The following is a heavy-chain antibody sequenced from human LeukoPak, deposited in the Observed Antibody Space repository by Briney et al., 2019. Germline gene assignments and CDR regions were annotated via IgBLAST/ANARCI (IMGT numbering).Heavy chain of an antibody. CDR1: GFTFSGSA. V-gene: IGHV3-73*01. Sequence: PGGSLKLSCAASGFTFSGSAMHWVRQASGKGLEWVGRIRSKANSYATAYAASVKGRFTISRDDSKNTAYLQMNSLKTEDTAVYYCTSPGAYYYYMDVWGKGTTVTISS. J-gene: IGHJ6*03. CDR2: IRSKANSYAT. CDR3: TSPGAYYYYMDV.